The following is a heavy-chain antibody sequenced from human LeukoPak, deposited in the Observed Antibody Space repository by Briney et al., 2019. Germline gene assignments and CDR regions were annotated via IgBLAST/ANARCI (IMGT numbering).Heavy chain of an antibody. CDR2: IIPIFGTA. Sequence: SVKVSCKASGGTFSSYAISWVRQAPGHGLEWMGGIIPIFGTANYAQKFQGRVTITADESTSTAYMELSSLRSEDTAVYYCARIHRDSGSPTWFYWGQGTLVTVSS. CDR3: ARIHRDSGSPTWFY. V-gene: IGHV1-69*13. CDR1: GGTFSSYA. J-gene: IGHJ4*02. D-gene: IGHD3-10*01.